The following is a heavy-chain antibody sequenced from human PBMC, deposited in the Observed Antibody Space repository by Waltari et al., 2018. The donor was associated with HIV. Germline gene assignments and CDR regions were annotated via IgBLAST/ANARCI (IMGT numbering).Heavy chain of an antibody. V-gene: IGHV5-51*01. Sequence: EVQLVQAGAEVKKAGASLKISCKGSGYSFTSYWIGRVGPIPGKGMEWMGIIYPDDSDTRYSPSFQGQVTISADKSITTAYLQWRSLKASDTAMYYCARQANYYDSSGYFASGYWGQGTLVTVSS. J-gene: IGHJ4*02. CDR3: ARQANYYDSSGYFASGY. D-gene: IGHD3-22*01. CDR2: IYPDDSDT. CDR1: GYSFTSYW.